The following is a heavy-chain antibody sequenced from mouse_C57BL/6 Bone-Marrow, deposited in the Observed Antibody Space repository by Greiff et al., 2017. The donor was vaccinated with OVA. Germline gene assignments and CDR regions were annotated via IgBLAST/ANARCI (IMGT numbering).Heavy chain of an antibody. Sequence: QVQLQQSGAELVKPGASVKLSCKASGYTFTSYWMHWVKQRPGQGLEWIGMIHPNSGSTNYNEKFKSKATLTVDKSSSTAYMQLSSLTSEDSAVYYCAREGSYYYGSSYVDYWGQGTTLTVSS. CDR2: IHPNSGST. CDR1: GYTFTSYW. CDR3: AREGSYYYGSSYVDY. V-gene: IGHV1-64*01. D-gene: IGHD1-1*01. J-gene: IGHJ2*01.